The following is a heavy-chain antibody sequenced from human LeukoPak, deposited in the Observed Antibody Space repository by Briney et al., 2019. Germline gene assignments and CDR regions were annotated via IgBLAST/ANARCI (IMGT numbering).Heavy chain of an antibody. J-gene: IGHJ4*02. CDR1: GFTFSNYA. V-gene: IGHV3-23*01. CDR3: AKASAMIVVVSKHFDY. D-gene: IGHD3-22*01. CDR2: ISGSGGST. Sequence: GGSLRLSCAASGFTFSNYAMSWVRQAPGKGLEWVSAISGSGGSTYYADSVKGRFTISRDNSKNTLYPQMNSLRAEDTAVYYCAKASAMIVVVSKHFDYWGQGTLVTVSS.